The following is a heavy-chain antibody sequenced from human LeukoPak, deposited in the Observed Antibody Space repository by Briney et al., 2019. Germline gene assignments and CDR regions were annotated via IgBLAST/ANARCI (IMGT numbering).Heavy chain of an antibody. D-gene: IGHD3-10*01. V-gene: IGHV3-23*01. CDR3: AKMEGFYYGSGSYSLDY. J-gene: IGHJ4*02. CDR1: GFTFSSYA. Sequence: PGGSLRLSCAASGFTFSSYAMIWVRQAPGKGLEWVSGISGSGGSTCYADSVKGRFTISRDNSKNTLYLQMSSLRAEDTAVYYCAKMEGFYYGSGSYSLDYWGQGTLVTVSS. CDR2: ISGSGGST.